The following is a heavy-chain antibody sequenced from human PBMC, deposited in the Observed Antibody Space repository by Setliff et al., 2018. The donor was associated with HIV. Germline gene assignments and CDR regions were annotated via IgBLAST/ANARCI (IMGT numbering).Heavy chain of an antibody. Sequence: SETLSLTCAVYGGSLRGYYWSWVRQSPLKGLERIGEIRHTGNINNNTALSNRVTVSVDTSTNQFSLKLTSVTAADTAVYFCARLHLRVPPSIFDYWSPGTMVTVSS. D-gene: IGHD2-2*01. J-gene: IGHJ4*01. CDR3: ARLHLRVPPSIFDY. CDR1: GGSLRGYY. V-gene: IGHV4-34*01. CDR2: IRHTGNI.